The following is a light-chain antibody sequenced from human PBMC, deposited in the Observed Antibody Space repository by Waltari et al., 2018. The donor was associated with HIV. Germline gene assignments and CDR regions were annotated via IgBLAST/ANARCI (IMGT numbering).Light chain of an antibody. CDR3: AAWDDRLSGWV. V-gene: IGLV1-47*01. CDR2: RNN. J-gene: IGLJ3*02. CDR1: SSHIGRNY. Sequence: QSVLTQPPSASGTPGQRVTISCSGSSSHIGRNYVYWYQQLPRTAPKLLIHRNNHRPSGVPDRAAGSKSGTSVSLAISGLRSEDEADYYCAAWDDRLSGWVFGGGTKLTV.